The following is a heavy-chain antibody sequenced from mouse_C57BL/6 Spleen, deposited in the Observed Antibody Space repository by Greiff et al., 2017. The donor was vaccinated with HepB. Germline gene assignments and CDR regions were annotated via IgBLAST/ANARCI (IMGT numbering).Heavy chain of an antibody. CDR1: GYTFTDYE. V-gene: IGHV1-15*01. CDR2: IDPETGGT. J-gene: IGHJ2*01. Sequence: QVQLQQSGAELVRPGASVTLSCKASGYTFTDYEMHWVKQTPVHGLEWIGAIDPETGGTAYNQKFQGKAILTADKSSSTAYMELRSLTSEDSAVYYCTRRGSTTVGDYWGQGTTLTVSS. D-gene: IGHD1-1*01. CDR3: TRRGSTTVGDY.